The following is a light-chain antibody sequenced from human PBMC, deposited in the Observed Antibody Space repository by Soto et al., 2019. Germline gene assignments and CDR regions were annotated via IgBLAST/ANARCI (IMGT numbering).Light chain of an antibody. CDR3: QQYDNSPLT. Sequence: ETVLTQSPGTLSLSPGERATLSCRASQIFSSTYLAWYQQKPGQAPRLLIYGASSRATGIPDRFSGSGSGTDFTLTISRLEPEDFAVYYCQQYDNSPLTFGQGTKVEIK. V-gene: IGKV3-20*01. CDR1: QIFSSTY. CDR2: GAS. J-gene: IGKJ1*01.